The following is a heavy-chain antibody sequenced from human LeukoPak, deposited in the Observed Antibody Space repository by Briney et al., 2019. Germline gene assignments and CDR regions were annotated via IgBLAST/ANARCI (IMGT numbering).Heavy chain of an antibody. CDR3: VRQWLV. V-gene: IGHV4-61*02. CDR2: IYTSGSI. J-gene: IGHJ4*02. CDR1: GGSISSGSYY. D-gene: IGHD6-19*01. Sequence: SQTLSLTCTVSGGSISSGSYYWSWIRQPAGKGLEWIGRIYTSGSINYNPSLKSRVTISVDTSKNQFSLKLSSVTAADTAVYYCVRQWLVWGQGTLVTVSS.